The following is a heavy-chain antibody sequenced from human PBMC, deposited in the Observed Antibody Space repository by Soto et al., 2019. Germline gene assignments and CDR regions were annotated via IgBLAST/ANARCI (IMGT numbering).Heavy chain of an antibody. D-gene: IGHD1-7*01. CDR3: ARGGSWNYVYGMDV. J-gene: IGHJ6*02. CDR1: GYTFTSYD. CDR2: MNPNSGNT. V-gene: IGHV1-8*01. Sequence: GASVKVSCKASGYTFTSYDINWVRQATGQGLEWMGWMNPNSGNTGYAQKFQGRVTMTRNTSTSTAYMELRSLRSDDTAVYYCARGGSWNYVYGMDVWGQGTTVTVSS.